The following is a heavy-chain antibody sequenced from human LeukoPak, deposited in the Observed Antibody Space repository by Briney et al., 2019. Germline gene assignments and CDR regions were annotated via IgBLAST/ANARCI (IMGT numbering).Heavy chain of an antibody. CDR1: GFTFSSYA. CDR2: ISSNGGST. CDR3: ASGGGGSYFLPLDY. D-gene: IGHD1-26*01. Sequence: GGSLRLSCAASGFTFSSYAMHWVRQAPGKGLEYVSAISSNGGSTYYANSVKGRFTISRDNSKNTLYLQMGSLRAEDMAVYYCASGGGGSYFLPLDYWGQGTLVTVSS. J-gene: IGHJ4*02. V-gene: IGHV3-64*01.